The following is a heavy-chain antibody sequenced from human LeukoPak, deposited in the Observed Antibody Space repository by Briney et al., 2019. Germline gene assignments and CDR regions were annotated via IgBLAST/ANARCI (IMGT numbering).Heavy chain of an antibody. CDR3: AKEIWPTVTTPGWTYFDY. CDR1: GFTFSSYG. J-gene: IGHJ4*02. D-gene: IGHD4-17*01. Sequence: GGSLRLSCAASGFTFSSYGMHWVRQAPGKGLEWVAFIRYDGSNKYYADSVKGRFTISRDNSKNTLYLQMNSLRAGDTAVYYCAKEIWPTVTTPGWTYFDYWGQGALVTVSS. CDR2: IRYDGSNK. V-gene: IGHV3-30*02.